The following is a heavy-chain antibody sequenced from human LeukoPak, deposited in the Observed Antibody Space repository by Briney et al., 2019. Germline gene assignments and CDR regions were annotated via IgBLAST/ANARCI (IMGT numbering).Heavy chain of an antibody. V-gene: IGHV3-74*01. D-gene: IGHD2-2*01. CDR2: INSDGSST. Sequence: GGSLRLSCAASGFTFSSYWMHWVRHAPGKGLVWVSRINSDGSSTSYADSVKGRFTISRDNAKNTLYLQMNSLRAEDTAVYYCARRQWYCSSTSCYGGSLDYWGQGTLVTVSS. J-gene: IGHJ4*02. CDR3: ARRQWYCSSTSCYGGSLDY. CDR1: GFTFSSYW.